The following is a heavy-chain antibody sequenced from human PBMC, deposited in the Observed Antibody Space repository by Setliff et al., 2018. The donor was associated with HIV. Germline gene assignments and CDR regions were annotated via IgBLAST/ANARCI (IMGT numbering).Heavy chain of an antibody. J-gene: IGHJ5*02. CDR1: GGSISSHY. CDR2: VYYSGST. D-gene: IGHD3-3*01. CDR3: ARGNTISEVVTTNWLDP. Sequence: PSETLSLTCTVSGGSISSHYWNWIRQPPGKGLEWIGYVYYSGSTNYNPSLKSRVSISVDRSKKQFSLKLSSVTAADTAVYYRARGNTISEVVTTNWLDPWGQGTLVTVSS. V-gene: IGHV4-59*11.